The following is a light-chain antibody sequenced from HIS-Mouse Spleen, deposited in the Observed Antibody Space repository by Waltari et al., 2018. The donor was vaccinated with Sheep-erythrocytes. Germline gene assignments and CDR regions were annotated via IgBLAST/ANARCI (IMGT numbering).Light chain of an antibody. CDR2: EVS. Sequence: QSALTQPASVSGSPGQSITISCTGTSSDVGGYNYVSWYQQHPGKAPKLMIYEVSNRPSGVSNRFSGSNSGNTATLTISGTQAMDEADYYCQAWDSSIVVFGGGTKLTVL. J-gene: IGLJ2*01. CDR1: SSDVGGYNY. V-gene: IGLV2-14*01. CDR3: QAWDSSIVV.